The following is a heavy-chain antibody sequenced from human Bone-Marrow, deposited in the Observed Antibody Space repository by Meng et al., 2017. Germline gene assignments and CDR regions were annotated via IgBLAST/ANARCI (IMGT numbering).Heavy chain of an antibody. D-gene: IGHD3-22*01. Sequence: GGSLRLSCEGSGFTFSNAYMTWVRQVPGKRLEWVGRIKSKPDGETIDYAAPVKGRFTISRDDSKNSLYLQMNSLKTEDTAVYYCARVAGHYYDSSGYYLDYWGQGTLVTVSS. CDR1: GFTFSNAY. J-gene: IGHJ4*02. CDR2: IKSKPDGETI. CDR3: ARVAGHYYDSSGYYLDY. V-gene: IGHV3-15*01.